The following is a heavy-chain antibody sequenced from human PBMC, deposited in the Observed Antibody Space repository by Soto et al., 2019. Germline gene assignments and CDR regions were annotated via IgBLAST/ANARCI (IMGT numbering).Heavy chain of an antibody. CDR2: IIPIFGTA. D-gene: IGHD3-16*02. CDR1: GGTFSSYA. V-gene: IGHV1-69*12. Sequence: QVQLVQSGAEVKKPGSSVKVSCKASGGTFSSYAISWVRQAPGQGLEWMGGIIPIFGTANYAQKFQGRVTSTADESTSTAYMELSSLRSEDTAVYYCARDRENYDYVWGSYRSYYYYGMDVWGQGTTVTVSS. J-gene: IGHJ6*02. CDR3: ARDRENYDYVWGSYRSYYYYGMDV.